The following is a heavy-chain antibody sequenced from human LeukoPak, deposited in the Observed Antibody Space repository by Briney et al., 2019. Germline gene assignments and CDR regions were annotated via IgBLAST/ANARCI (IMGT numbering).Heavy chain of an antibody. J-gene: IGHJ4*02. V-gene: IGHV3-21*01. CDR1: GFTFSSYS. Sequence: GGSLRLSCAASGFTFSSYSMNWVRQAPGKGLEWVSSISSSSSYIYYADSVKGRFTVSRDNAKNSLYLQMNSLRAEDTAVYYCARDSTYYYDSSGYYQRGQGTLVTVSS. D-gene: IGHD3-22*01. CDR2: ISSSSSYI. CDR3: ARDSTYYYDSSGYYQ.